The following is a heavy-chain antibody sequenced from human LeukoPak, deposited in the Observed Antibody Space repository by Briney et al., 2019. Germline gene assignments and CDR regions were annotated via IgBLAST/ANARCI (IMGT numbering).Heavy chain of an antibody. CDR2: INHSGST. D-gene: IGHD3-22*01. J-gene: IGHJ4*02. V-gene: IGHV4-34*01. Sequence: PSETLSLTCAVDGGSFSGYYWSWIRQPPGKGLEWIGEINHSGSTNYNPSLKSRVTISVDTSKNQFSLKLSSVTAADTAVYYCARGCQSSGCNFDYWGQGTLVTVSS. CDR1: GGSFSGYY. CDR3: ARGCQSSGCNFDY.